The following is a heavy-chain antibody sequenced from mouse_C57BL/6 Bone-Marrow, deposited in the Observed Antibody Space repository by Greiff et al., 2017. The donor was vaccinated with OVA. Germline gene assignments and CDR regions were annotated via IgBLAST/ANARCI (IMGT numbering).Heavy chain of an antibody. CDR2: ISSGSSTI. Sequence: VQLKESGGGLVKPGGSLKLSCAASGFTFSDYGMHWVRQAPEKGLEWVAYISSGSSTISYADTVKGRFTISRDNAKNTLFLQMTSLRSEDTAMYYCARLPIYYDYDEGAWFAYWGQGTLVTVSA. V-gene: IGHV5-17*01. J-gene: IGHJ3*01. CDR1: GFTFSDYG. D-gene: IGHD2-4*01. CDR3: ARLPIYYDYDEGAWFAY.